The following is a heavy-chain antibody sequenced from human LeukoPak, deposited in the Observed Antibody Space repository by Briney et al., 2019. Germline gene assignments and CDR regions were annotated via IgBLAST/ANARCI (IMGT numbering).Heavy chain of an antibody. J-gene: IGHJ4*02. D-gene: IGHD1-1*01. V-gene: IGHV5-51*01. CDR1: GYSFTKYW. Sequence: GESLKISWQASGYSFTKYWIGWVRQMSGEGLELMGIRYPGDSDTRYSPFSEGQVTISADTSISTAYLQWSSLQASDTAMYYCVRLFRNWSDGGVDQWGQGTLVTVSS. CDR2: RYPGDSDT. CDR3: VRLFRNWSDGGVDQ.